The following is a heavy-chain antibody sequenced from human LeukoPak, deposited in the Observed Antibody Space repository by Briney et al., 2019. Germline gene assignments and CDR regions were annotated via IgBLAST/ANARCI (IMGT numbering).Heavy chain of an antibody. Sequence: GESLKISCAASGFTFSNSAMTWVRQAPGKGLEWVSAISGSGDKIHYADSVKGRFTISRDNSKNTLYLQMNSLTVEDTAIYYCAKDWSCDYWGQGTLITVSS. CDR1: GFTFSNSA. V-gene: IGHV3-23*01. CDR3: AKDWSCDY. CDR2: ISGSGDKI. J-gene: IGHJ4*02. D-gene: IGHD1-26*01.